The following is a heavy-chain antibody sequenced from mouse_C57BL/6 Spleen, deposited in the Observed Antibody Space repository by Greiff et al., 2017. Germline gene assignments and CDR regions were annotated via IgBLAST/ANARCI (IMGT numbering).Heavy chain of an antibody. J-gene: IGHJ3*01. Sequence: QVQLQQSGPELVKPGASVKLSCKASGYTFTSYDINWVKQRPGQGLEWIGWIYPRDGSTKYNEKFKGKATLTVDTSSSTAYMELHSLTSEDSAVYFCARRDSSGYSPWFAYWGQGTLVTVSA. CDR1: GYTFTSYD. V-gene: IGHV1-85*01. D-gene: IGHD3-2*02. CDR3: ARRDSSGYSPWFAY. CDR2: IYPRDGST.